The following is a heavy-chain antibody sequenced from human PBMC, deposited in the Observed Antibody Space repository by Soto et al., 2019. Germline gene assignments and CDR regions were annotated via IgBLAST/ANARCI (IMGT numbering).Heavy chain of an antibody. V-gene: IGHV4-38-2*01. J-gene: IGHJ4*02. CDR3: ARGVNYYDRSGFYTRDY. CDR1: GYSITTGYY. CDR2: VYHSGRT. D-gene: IGHD3-22*01. Sequence: SETLSLTCAVSGYSITTGYYWGWVRRPPGKGLEWIGSVYHSGRTSYNPSLESRVTISVDTSKYQFSLRLSSVTAADTAVYYCARGVNYYDRSGFYTRDYWGQGILVTVSS.